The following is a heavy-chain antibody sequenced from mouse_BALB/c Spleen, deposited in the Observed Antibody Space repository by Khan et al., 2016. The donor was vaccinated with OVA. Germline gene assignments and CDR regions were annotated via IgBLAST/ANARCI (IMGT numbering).Heavy chain of an antibody. J-gene: IGHJ2*01. CDR2: VSYSGNT. CDR3: ARVNGGVIDY. V-gene: IGHV3-2*02. Sequence: VQLEESGPGLVKPSQSLSLTCTVTGYSITSDYVCNWIRQFPGNILEWMGYVSYSGNTNYNPSLKSRISIPRDTSKNQFFLQLSSLTTEDTATYNYARVNGGVIDYWGQGTTLTVSS. CDR1: GYSITSDYV.